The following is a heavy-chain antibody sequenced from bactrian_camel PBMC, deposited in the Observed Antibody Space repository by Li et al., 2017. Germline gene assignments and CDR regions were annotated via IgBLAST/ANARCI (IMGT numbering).Heavy chain of an antibody. CDR3: AAGRSMYRGTCDGRPGSYAS. D-gene: IGHD2*01. J-gene: IGHJ4*01. V-gene: IGHV3S60*01. CDR1: INTYGIYC. CDR2: AEWNGGIT. Sequence: HVQLVESGGGSVQSGGSLRLSCLASINTYGIYCMGWFRQAPGKEREGVSSAEWNGGITYYDDSVKGRFTVSRDKFKNTQYLQMNNLKPEDTAMYYCAAGRSMYRGTCDGRPGSYASWGQGTQVTVS.